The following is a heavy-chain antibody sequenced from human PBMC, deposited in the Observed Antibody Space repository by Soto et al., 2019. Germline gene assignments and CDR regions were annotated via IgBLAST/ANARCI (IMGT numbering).Heavy chain of an antibody. V-gene: IGHV4-34*01. CDR3: ARRDSSSSYAFDI. CDR2: INHSGST. D-gene: IGHD6-6*01. CDR1: GGSFSGYY. J-gene: IGHJ3*02. Sequence: PSETLSLTCAVYGGSFSGYYWSWIRQPPGKGLEWIGEINHSGSTNYSPSLKSRVTISVDTSKNQFSLKLSSVTAADTAVYYCARRDSSSSYAFDIWGQGTMATVSS.